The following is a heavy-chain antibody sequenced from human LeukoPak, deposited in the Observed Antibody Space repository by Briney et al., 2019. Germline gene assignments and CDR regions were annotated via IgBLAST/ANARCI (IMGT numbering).Heavy chain of an antibody. CDR3: AKMITFGGVIVSSDY. D-gene: IGHD3-16*02. J-gene: IGHJ4*02. CDR1: GFTFSNYA. CDR2: ISGSGGST. V-gene: IGHV3-23*01. Sequence: GGSLRLSCAASGFTFSNYAMSWVRQAPGKGLEWVSAISGSGGSTYYADSVKGRFTISRDNSKNTLYLQMNSLRAEDTAVYYCAKMITFGGVIVSSDYWGQGTLVTVSS.